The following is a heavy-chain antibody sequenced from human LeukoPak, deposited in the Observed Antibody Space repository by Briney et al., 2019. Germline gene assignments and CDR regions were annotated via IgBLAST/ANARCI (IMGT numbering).Heavy chain of an antibody. V-gene: IGHV3-7*01. CDR2: IKQDGSEK. J-gene: IGHJ4*02. D-gene: IGHD1-26*01. CDR3: AKDIGHSGSYYYFDY. Sequence: GGSLRLSCAASGFTFSSYWMSWVRQAPGKGLEWVANIKQDGSEKYYVDSVKGRFTISRDNAKNSLYLQMNSLRAEDTAVYYCAKDIGHSGSYYYFDYWGQGTLVTVSS. CDR1: GFTFSSYW.